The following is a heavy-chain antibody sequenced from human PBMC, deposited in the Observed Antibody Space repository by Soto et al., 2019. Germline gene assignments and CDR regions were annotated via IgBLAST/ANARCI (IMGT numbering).Heavy chain of an antibody. CDR3: ARDSYYDILTGDYYYGMDV. Sequence: EVQLVESGGGLVQPGGSLRLSCAASGFTFSSYWMSWVRQAPGKGLEWVATIKQDGSEKYDVDSVKGRFSISRDNANNSLYLQMNSLRAEATAVYYCARDSYYDILTGDYYYGMDVWGQGTTVTVSS. D-gene: IGHD3-9*01. V-gene: IGHV3-7*05. CDR2: IKQDGSEK. J-gene: IGHJ6*02. CDR1: GFTFSSYW.